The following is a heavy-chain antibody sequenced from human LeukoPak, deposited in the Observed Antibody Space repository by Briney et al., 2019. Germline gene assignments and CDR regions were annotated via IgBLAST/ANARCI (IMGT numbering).Heavy chain of an antibody. J-gene: IGHJ6*03. CDR3: ARDGSVGSYYYYMDV. D-gene: IGHD1-26*01. Sequence: GSLRLSCAASGFTLDDYGMSWIRQPPGKGLEWIGYIYYSGSTNYNPSLKSRVTISVDTSKNQFSLKLSSVTAADTAVYYCARDGSVGSYYYYMDVWGKGTTVTISS. CDR1: GFTLDDYG. CDR2: IYYSGST. V-gene: IGHV4-59*01.